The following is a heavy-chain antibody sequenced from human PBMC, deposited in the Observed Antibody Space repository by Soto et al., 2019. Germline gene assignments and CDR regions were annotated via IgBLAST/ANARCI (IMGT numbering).Heavy chain of an antibody. Sequence: EVRLLESGGGLGQPGGSLSLSCAASGFTFRDYAMSWVRQAPGKGLEWVATISGRLDSAFYADSVEGRFTISRGSSNNILYLQMNSLRAEDTAVYYCAKDSGIPDFGAVIHAFDVWGQGTPVTVSS. CDR1: GFTFRDYA. D-gene: IGHD3-3*01. CDR3: AKDSGIPDFGAVIHAFDV. J-gene: IGHJ3*01. CDR2: ISGRLDSA. V-gene: IGHV3-23*01.